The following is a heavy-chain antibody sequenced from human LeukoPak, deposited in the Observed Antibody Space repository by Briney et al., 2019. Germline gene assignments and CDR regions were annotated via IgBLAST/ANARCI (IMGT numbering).Heavy chain of an antibody. V-gene: IGHV3-9*01. D-gene: IGHD3-3*01. Sequence: GRSLRLSCAASGFTFDDYAMHWVRQAPGKGLEWVSGISWNSGSIGYADSVKGRFTISRDNAKNSLYLQMNSLRAEDTAVYYCARDGQTGEWLLYPLYYGMDVWGQGTTVTVSS. CDR3: ARDGQTGEWLLYPLYYGMDV. CDR1: GFTFDDYA. CDR2: ISWNSGSI. J-gene: IGHJ6*02.